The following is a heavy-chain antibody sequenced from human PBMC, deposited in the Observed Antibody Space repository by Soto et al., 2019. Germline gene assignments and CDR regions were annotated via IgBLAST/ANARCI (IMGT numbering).Heavy chain of an antibody. D-gene: IGHD3-10*02. J-gene: IGHJ6*02. Sequence: QDQLVQSGAEVKKTGVSVTVSGKTSGYTFSTYGINWVRQAPGAGLEGMCWISGYNGNTNYAQTVQRCVTMITDTSTGTVNMELRSLKSDHTALFSGASFLMVGGSFAPPYVQGLDVWGPGTTVTVSS. V-gene: IGHV1-18*01. CDR2: ISGYNGNT. CDR1: GYTFSTYG. CDR3: ASFLMVGGSFAPPYVQGLDV.